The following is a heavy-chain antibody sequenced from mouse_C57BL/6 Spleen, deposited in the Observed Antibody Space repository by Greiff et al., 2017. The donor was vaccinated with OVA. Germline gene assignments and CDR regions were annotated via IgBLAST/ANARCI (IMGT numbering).Heavy chain of an antibody. CDR1: GFTFSDYG. J-gene: IGHJ2*01. Sequence: EVQLVESGGGLVKPGGSLKLSCAASGFTFSDYGMHWVRQAPEKGLEWVAYISSGSSTIYYADTVKGRFTISRDNAKNTLFLQMTSLRSEDTAMYYCARSHYYGSSYGFDYWGQGTTLTVSS. V-gene: IGHV5-17*01. D-gene: IGHD1-1*01. CDR2: ISSGSSTI. CDR3: ARSHYYGSSYGFDY.